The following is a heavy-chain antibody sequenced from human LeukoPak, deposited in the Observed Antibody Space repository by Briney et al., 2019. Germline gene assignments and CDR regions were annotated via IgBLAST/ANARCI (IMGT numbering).Heavy chain of an antibody. CDR2: INHSGST. V-gene: IGHV4-34*01. Sequence: PSETLSLTCAVYGGSFSGYYWSWIHQPPGKGLEWIGEINHSGSTNYNPSLKSRVTISVDTSKNQFSLKLSSVTAADTAVYYCARGLQYYDFWSGYYFACYFDYWGQGTLVTVSS. CDR3: ARGLQYYDFWSGYYFACYFDY. CDR1: GGSFSGYY. D-gene: IGHD3-3*01. J-gene: IGHJ4*02.